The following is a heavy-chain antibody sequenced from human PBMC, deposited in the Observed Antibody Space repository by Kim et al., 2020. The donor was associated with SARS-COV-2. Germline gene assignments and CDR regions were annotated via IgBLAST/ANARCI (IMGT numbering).Heavy chain of an antibody. V-gene: IGHV4-34*01. CDR1: GGSFTGYY. J-gene: IGHJ6*03. CDR3: ARGLNYYGSGNSYYYYIDV. Sequence: SETLSLTCAVYGGSFTGYYWGWIRQPPGKGLEWVGEINHSGTTNYNPSLKSRVAISVDTSKSQVSLKLSSVTVADTAVYHCARGLNYYGSGNSYYYYIDV. CDR2: INHSGTT. D-gene: IGHD3-10*01.